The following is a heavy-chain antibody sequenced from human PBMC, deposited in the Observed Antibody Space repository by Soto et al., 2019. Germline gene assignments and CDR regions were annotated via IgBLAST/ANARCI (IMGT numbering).Heavy chain of an antibody. CDR3: AKSSGGSSSMGMDY. D-gene: IGHD2-15*01. J-gene: IGHJ4*02. Sequence: PGGSLRLSCEVSGFMFKNYAMNWVRQAPGKGLEWVATITYEGRSKYYAESVKGRFAISRDNSKSTLNLQMNTLRVDDSAIYYCAKSSGGSSSMGMDYWGQGTLVTVSS. CDR1: GFMFKNYA. CDR2: ITYEGRSK. V-gene: IGHV3-30*09.